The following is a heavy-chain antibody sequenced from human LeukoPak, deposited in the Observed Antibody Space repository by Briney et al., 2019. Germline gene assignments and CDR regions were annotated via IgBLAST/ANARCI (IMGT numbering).Heavy chain of an antibody. CDR3: ARANYYGSGKKDLDY. CDR1: GYTYTTYD. D-gene: IGHD3-10*01. CDR2: MNPNSGNT. J-gene: IGHJ4*02. Sequence: ASVKVCCEASGYTYTTYDINWVRQATGQGLEWMGWMNPNSGNTGYAQKFQGRVTVTRNTSMGTAYMELNSLRSEDTAVYYCARANYYGSGKKDLDYWGQGTLVTVSS. V-gene: IGHV1-8*01.